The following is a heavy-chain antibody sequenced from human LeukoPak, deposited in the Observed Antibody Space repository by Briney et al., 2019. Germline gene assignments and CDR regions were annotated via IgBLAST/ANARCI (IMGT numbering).Heavy chain of an antibody. D-gene: IGHD3-10*01. CDR1: GFTFSRYG. CDR3: AKGDPYGSGSYPVDY. J-gene: IGHJ4*02. Sequence: PGGSLRLSRAASGFTFSRYGMHWVRQASGKGLEWVALISYDGSNKYYADSVKGRFTISRDNSKNTLYLQMNSLRPEDTAVYHCAKGDPYGSGSYPVDYWGQGTLVTVSS. V-gene: IGHV3-30*18. CDR2: ISYDGSNK.